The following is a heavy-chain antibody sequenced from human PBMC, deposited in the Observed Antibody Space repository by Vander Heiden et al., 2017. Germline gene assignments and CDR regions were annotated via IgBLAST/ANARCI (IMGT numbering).Heavy chain of an antibody. D-gene: IGHD3-16*01. J-gene: IGHJ4*01. CDR1: GFLFSDFA. Sequence: EVQVLESGGGLVQSGGSLRLSCVASGFLFSDFAMGWVRQAPGKGLEWVSGLSASGESIYYADSVRGRFTISRDNSKNTISLQMNSLRSEDTAVYYCARDAFGQPKYYFDYWGLGTLVTVSS. V-gene: IGHV3-23*01. CDR3: ARDAFGQPKYYFDY. CDR2: LSASGESI.